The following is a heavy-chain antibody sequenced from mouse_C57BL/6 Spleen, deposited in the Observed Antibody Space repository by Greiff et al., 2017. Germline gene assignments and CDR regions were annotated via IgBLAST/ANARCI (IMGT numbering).Heavy chain of an antibody. J-gene: IGHJ4*01. CDR2: IHPNSGST. V-gene: IGHV1-64*01. D-gene: IGHD5-1-1*01. Sequence: QVQLKQPGAELVKPGASVKLSCKASGYTFTSYWMHWVKQRPGQGLEWIGMIHPNSGSTNYNEKFKSKATLTVDKSSSTAYMQLSSLTSEDSAVYYCARYTPYYYAMDYWGQGTSVTVSS. CDR1: GYTFTSYW. CDR3: ARYTPYYYAMDY.